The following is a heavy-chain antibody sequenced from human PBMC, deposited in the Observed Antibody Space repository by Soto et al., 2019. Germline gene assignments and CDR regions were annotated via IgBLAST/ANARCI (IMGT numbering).Heavy chain of an antibody. CDR1: GFTFSSYG. Sequence: QVQLVESGGGVVQPGRSLRLSCAASGFTFSSYGMHWVRQAPGKGLEWVAVISYDGSNKYYADSVKGRFTISRDNSKNTLYLQMNSLRAEDTDVYYCARQWLAYGMDVWGQGTTVTLSS. J-gene: IGHJ6*02. CDR2: ISYDGSNK. D-gene: IGHD6-19*01. V-gene: IGHV3-30*03. CDR3: ARQWLAYGMDV.